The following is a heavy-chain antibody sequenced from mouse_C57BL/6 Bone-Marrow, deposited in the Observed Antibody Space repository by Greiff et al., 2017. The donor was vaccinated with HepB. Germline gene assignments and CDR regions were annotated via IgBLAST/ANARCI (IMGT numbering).Heavy chain of an antibody. J-gene: IGHJ2*01. D-gene: IGHD4-1*01. CDR1: GFTFSSYA. CDR2: ISDGGSYT. CDR3: ARATNCDFGNFDY. Sequence: EVQVVESGGGLVKPGGSLKLSCAASGFTFSSYAMSWVRQTPEKRLEWVATISDGGSYTYYPDNVKGRFTISRDNAKNNLYLQMSHLKSEDTAVYYCARATNCDFGNFDYGDQGTTLTVSS. V-gene: IGHV5-4*01.